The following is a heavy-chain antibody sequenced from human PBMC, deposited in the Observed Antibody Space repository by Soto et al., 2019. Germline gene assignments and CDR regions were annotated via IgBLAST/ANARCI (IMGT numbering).Heavy chain of an antibody. D-gene: IGHD3-3*01. V-gene: IGHV4-30-2*01. CDR3: ARENSAYYDFWIGYYASSWFDP. J-gene: IGHJ5*02. Sequence: SETLSLTCTVSGGSISSGGYSWSWIRQXXGKGLEXXVIIYHSGSTYYTPSLKSRVTISVDRSKNQFSLKLSSVTAADTAVYYCARENSAYYDFWIGYYASSWFDPWGQGTLVTVSS. CDR2: IYHSGST. CDR1: GGSISSGGYS.